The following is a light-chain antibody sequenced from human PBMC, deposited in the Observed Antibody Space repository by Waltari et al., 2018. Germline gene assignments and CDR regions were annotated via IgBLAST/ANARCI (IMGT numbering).Light chain of an antibody. J-gene: IGKJ5*01. CDR3: QQYNYWPIS. Sequence: LVMTQSPSTLSVSPGESVTLSCRAGRSVNTNVAWYQQKPGQAPRLLIHDASSEATGVPARFRAGGSGTDFTLTISSLQSEDSAVYYCQQYNYWPISFGQGTRLEIK. CDR2: DAS. CDR1: RSVNTN. V-gene: IGKV3-15*01.